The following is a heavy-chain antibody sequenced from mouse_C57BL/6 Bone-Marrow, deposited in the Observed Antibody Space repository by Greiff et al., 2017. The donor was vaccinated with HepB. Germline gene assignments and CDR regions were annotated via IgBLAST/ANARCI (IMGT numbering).Heavy chain of an antibody. J-gene: IGHJ4*01. CDR1: GFNIKNTY. CDR2: IDPANGNP. D-gene: IGHD1-1*01. Sequence: VQLKESVAELVRPGASVKLSCTASGFNIKNTYMHWVKQRPEQGLEWIGRIDPANGNPKYAPKFQGKATITADTSSNTAYLQLSSLTSEDTAIYYCARSEYYGSSYPYAMDYWGQGTSVTVSS. CDR3: ARSEYYGSSYPYAMDY. V-gene: IGHV14-3*01.